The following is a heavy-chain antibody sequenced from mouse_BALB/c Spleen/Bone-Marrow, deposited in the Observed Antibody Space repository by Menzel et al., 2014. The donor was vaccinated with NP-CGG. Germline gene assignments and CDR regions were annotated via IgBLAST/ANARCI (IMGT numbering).Heavy chain of an antibody. CDR2: IDPANGNA. V-gene: IGHV14-3*02. J-gene: IGHJ2*01. CDR3: AIYFYFDY. Sequence: VQLKESGAELVKPGASVRLSCTASGFNIKDTYMHWVKQRPDQGLEWIGRIDPANGNAKHDPKFQGKAAITADTSSNTTYLQLSSLTSEDTAAYYCAIYFYFDYWGQGTTLTVSS. CDR1: GFNIKDTY. D-gene: IGHD2-3*01.